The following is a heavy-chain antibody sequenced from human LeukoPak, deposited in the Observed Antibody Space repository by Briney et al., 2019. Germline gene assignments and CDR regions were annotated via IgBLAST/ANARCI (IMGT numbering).Heavy chain of an antibody. Sequence: PGRSLRLSCAASGFTFSSYGMHWVRQAPGKGLEWEAVIWYDGSNKYYADSVKGRFTISRDNSKNTLYLQMNSLRAEDTAVYYCARNAERGYSYDHDAFDIWGQGTMVTVSS. CDR3: ARNAERGYSYDHDAFDI. CDR1: GFTFSSYG. J-gene: IGHJ3*02. V-gene: IGHV3-33*01. D-gene: IGHD5-18*01. CDR2: IWYDGSNK.